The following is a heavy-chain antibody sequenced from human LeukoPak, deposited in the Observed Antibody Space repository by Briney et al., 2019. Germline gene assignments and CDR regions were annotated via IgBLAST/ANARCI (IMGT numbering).Heavy chain of an antibody. D-gene: IGHD3-10*01. Sequence: PSQTLSLTCTVSGGSISSGGYYWSWIRQPPGKGLEWIGYIFHTGSTFYNPSLKSRLTISVDNSKNQFSLRLSSVTAADTAVYYCARELWFANAPGSWLDPWGQGTLVTVSS. CDR2: IFHTGST. CDR1: GGSISSGGYY. V-gene: IGHV4-30-2*01. CDR3: ARELWFANAPGSWLDP. J-gene: IGHJ5*02.